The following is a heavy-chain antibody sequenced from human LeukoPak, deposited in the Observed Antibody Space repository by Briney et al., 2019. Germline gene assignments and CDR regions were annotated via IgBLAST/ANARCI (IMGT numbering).Heavy chain of an antibody. CDR3: ARTVREGSGY. J-gene: IGHJ4*02. CDR2: SRNKANSYTT. CDR1: GFIFSDHY. Sequence: GGSLRLSCAASGFIFSDHYMDWVRQAPGKGLEWVGRSRNKANSYTTDYAASVKGRFTISRDDSKNSLFLQMNSLKTEDTAVYYCARTVREGSGYWGQGTLVTVSS. D-gene: IGHD6-6*01. V-gene: IGHV3-72*01.